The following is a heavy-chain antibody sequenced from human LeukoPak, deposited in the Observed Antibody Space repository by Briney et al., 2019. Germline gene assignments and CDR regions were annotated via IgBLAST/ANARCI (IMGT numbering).Heavy chain of an antibody. CDR1: GYTFTSYG. CDR2: ISAYNGNT. CDR3: ARAGSDIVVVVAAEKIEPFDY. V-gene: IGHV1-18*01. D-gene: IGHD2-15*01. J-gene: IGHJ4*02. Sequence: ASVKVSCKASGYTFTSYGISWVRQARGQGLEWMGWISAYNGNTDYAQSLQGRVTMTIDTSTSTVYMELRSLRSDDTAVYYCARAGSDIVVVVAAEKIEPFDYWGQGTLVTVSS.